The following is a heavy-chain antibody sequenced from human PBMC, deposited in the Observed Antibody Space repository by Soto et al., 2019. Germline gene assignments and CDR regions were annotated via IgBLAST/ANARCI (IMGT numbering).Heavy chain of an antibody. Sequence: GGSLRLSCAASGFTFSSYGMHWVRQAPGKGLEWVAVISYDGSNKYYADSVKGRFTIFRDNSKNTLYLQMNSLRAEDTAVYYCAKERYSSSSPDFDYWGQGT. J-gene: IGHJ4*02. CDR1: GFTFSSYG. CDR2: ISYDGSNK. CDR3: AKERYSSSSPDFDY. V-gene: IGHV3-30*18. D-gene: IGHD6-6*01.